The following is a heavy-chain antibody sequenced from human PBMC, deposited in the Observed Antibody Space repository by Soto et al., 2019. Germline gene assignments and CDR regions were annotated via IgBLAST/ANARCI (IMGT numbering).Heavy chain of an antibody. D-gene: IGHD3-9*01. CDR2: IYYSGNT. J-gene: IGHJ4*02. V-gene: IGHV4-30-4*01. CDR3: ASGYYDILTGRDTKYYFDY. Sequence: SETLSLTCTVSGVSIINGDYYWTWIRQPPGKGLEWIGYIYYSGNTYYNPSLKSRVMISVDTSKNQFSLNLSSVTAADTAVYYCASGYYDILTGRDTKYYFDYWGQGALVT. CDR1: GVSIINGDYY.